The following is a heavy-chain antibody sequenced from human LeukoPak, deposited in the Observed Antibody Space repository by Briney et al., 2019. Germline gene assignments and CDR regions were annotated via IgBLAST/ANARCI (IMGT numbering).Heavy chain of an antibody. CDR1: GGSFSGYY. CDR2: INHSGST. V-gene: IGHV4-34*01. D-gene: IGHD3-22*01. Sequence: SETLSLTCAVYGGSFSGYYWSWIRQPPGKGLEWIGEINHSGSTNYNPSLKSRVTISVDTSKNQFSLKLSSVTAADTAVYYCARGSSNSYYYDSRGYDQYPVPIQFDYWGQGTLVTVSS. J-gene: IGHJ4*02. CDR3: ARGSSNSYYYDSRGYDQYPVPIQFDY.